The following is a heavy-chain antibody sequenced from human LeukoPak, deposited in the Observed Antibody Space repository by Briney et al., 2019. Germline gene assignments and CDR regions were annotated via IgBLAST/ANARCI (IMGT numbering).Heavy chain of an antibody. V-gene: IGHV4-4*07. CDR3: ARDRGAYHSYFGMDV. CDR2: IYTSGST. J-gene: IGHJ6*01. D-gene: IGHD3-10*01. CDR1: GGSISSYY. Sequence: PSETLSLTCTVSGGSISSYYWSWIRQPAGKGLEWIGRIYTSGSTNYNPSLKSRVTISVDTSKNQFSLKLSSVTAADTAVYYCARDRGAYHSYFGMDVWGQGTTVRVSS.